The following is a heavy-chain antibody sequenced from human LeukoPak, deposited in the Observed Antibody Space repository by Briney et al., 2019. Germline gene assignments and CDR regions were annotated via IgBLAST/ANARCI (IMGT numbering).Heavy chain of an antibody. J-gene: IGHJ6*02. D-gene: IGHD3-3*01. CDR3: ARDKDRFWSGSYGMDV. CDR1: GGSISSYY. V-gene: IGHV4-59*01. Sequence: KPSETLSLTCTVSGGSISSYYWSWIRQPPGKGLEWIGYIYYSGSTNYNPSLKSRVTISVDTSKNQFSLKLSSVTAADTAVYYCARDKDRFWSGSYGMDVWGQGTTVTVSS. CDR2: IYYSGST.